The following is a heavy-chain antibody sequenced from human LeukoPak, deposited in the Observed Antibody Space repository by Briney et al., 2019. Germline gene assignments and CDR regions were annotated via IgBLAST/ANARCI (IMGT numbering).Heavy chain of an antibody. CDR1: GFTFSSYS. D-gene: IGHD1-26*01. CDR3: ARVKRELPPLADY. V-gene: IGHV3-48*04. Sequence: GGSLRLSCAASGFTFSSYSMNWVRQAPGKGLEWVSYISSSSSTIYYADSVKGRFTISRDNAENSLYLQMNSLRAEDTAVYYCARVKRELPPLADYWGQGTLVNVSS. CDR2: ISSSSSTI. J-gene: IGHJ4*02.